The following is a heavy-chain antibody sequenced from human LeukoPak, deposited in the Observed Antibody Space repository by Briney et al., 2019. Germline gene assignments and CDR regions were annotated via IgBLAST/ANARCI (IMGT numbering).Heavy chain of an antibody. CDR2: ISGSGGST. V-gene: IGHV3-23*01. CDR1: GFTFSSYA. CDR3: AKYKLEGTGWAYFFDS. D-gene: IGHD6-19*01. J-gene: IGHJ4*02. Sequence: QPGGSLRLSCAASGFTFSSYAMSWVRQAPGKGLEWVSAISGSGGSTYYADSVKGRFTISRDNSKNTLYLQMNRLRVEDSAVYYCAKYKLEGTGWAYFFDSWGQGTLVAVSS.